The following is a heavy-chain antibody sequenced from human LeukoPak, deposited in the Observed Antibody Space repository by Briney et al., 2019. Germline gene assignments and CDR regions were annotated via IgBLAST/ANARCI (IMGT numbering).Heavy chain of an antibody. CDR2: ISTYNGNT. CDR3: ARARPGAYCGTTSCFSDY. CDR1: GYIFTSYG. J-gene: IGHJ4*02. V-gene: IGHV1-18*01. Sequence: AAVKVSCKASGYIFTSYGISWVRQGPGQGLEWVGWISTYNGNTKFAPNLQDRVTMTTDTSTATAYMELTSLRLNDTAVYFCARARPGAYCGTTSCFSDYWGQGTLVTVSS. D-gene: IGHD2-2*01.